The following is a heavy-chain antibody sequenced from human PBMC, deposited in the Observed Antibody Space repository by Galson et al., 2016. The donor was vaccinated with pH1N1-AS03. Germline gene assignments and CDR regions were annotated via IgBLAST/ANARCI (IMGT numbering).Heavy chain of an antibody. D-gene: IGHD3-10*01. Sequence: SLRLSCAASGFIFSDYGTSWVRQAPGKGLEWVANIKKDGGEKYYVDSVRGRFTISRDNAKKSLYLQMSSLRVEDTGVYYCASSGFWGRGTLVAVSS. CDR1: GFIFSDYG. CDR3: ASSGF. J-gene: IGHJ4*02. V-gene: IGHV3-7*03. CDR2: IKKDGGEK.